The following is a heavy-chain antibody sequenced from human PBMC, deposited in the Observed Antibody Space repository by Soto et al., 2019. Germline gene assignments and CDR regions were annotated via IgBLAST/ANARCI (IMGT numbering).Heavy chain of an antibody. Sequence: EVQLLESGGGLVQPGGSLRLSCAASGFTFSSYAMSWVRQAPGKGLEWVSAISGSGGTTYYSDSVKGRFTFSRDNSKNTLYPPMNSLRADDTAVYYCAKTATGWFSAFDIWGQGTMVTVSS. J-gene: IGHJ3*02. V-gene: IGHV3-23*01. CDR2: ISGSGGTT. CDR3: AKTATGWFSAFDI. D-gene: IGHD6-19*01. CDR1: GFTFSSYA.